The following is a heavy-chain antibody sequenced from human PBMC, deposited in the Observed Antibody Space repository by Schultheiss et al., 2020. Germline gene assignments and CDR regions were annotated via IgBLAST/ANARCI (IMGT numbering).Heavy chain of an antibody. J-gene: IGHJ6*03. CDR2: ISRDGTNK. Sequence: GGSLRLSCAASGFPFTNYGLTWVRQAQGKGLEWVALISRDGTNKYYADSVKGRFTISRDNSKNTLYLQMNSLRAEDTAVYYCSRVGPYCTNGVCKHYYYYYMDVWGKGTTVTVSS. V-gene: IGHV3-30-3*01. D-gene: IGHD2-8*01. CDR3: SRVGPYCTNGVCKHYYYYYMDV. CDR1: GFPFTNYG.